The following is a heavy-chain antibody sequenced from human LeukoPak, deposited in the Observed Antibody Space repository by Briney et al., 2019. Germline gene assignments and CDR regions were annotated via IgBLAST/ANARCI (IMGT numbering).Heavy chain of an antibody. CDR3: ARDNPAGP. D-gene: IGHD1-14*01. CDR2: VYTSGNT. V-gene: IGHV4-4*07. Sequence: PSETLSLTCTVSGVSISGYSWSWIRQSAGKGLEWLGRVYTSGNTNYNPSFKSRVTMSIDTSKKLFSLKLSSVTAADTAVYYCARDNPAGPWGQGTLVTVSS. J-gene: IGHJ5*02. CDR1: GVSISGYS.